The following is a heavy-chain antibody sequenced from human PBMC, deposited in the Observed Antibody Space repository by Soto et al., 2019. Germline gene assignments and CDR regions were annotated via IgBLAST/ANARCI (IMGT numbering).Heavy chain of an antibody. D-gene: IGHD3-3*01. J-gene: IGHJ6*02. CDR1: GGTFSSYG. V-gene: IGHV1-69*01. CDR3: ARPTYYDFWSGYQTGYYYYGMDV. Sequence: QVQLVQSGAEVKKPGSSVKVSCKASGGTFSSYGISWVRQAPGQGLEWMGGIIPIIGTANYAQKFQGRVTITADESTSTAYMELSSLRSEVTAVYYCARPTYYDFWSGYQTGYYYYGMDVWGQGTTVTVSS. CDR2: IIPIIGTA.